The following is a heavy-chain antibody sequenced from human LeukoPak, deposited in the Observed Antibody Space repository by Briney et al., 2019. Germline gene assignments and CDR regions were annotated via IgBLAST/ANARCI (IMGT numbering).Heavy chain of an antibody. J-gene: IGHJ4*02. Sequence: SETLSLTCTGSGGSISTYYWSWIRQPPGKGLEWIGYVYYTGSTNYNPSLKSRVTTSVDTSKNQFSLKLSSLTAADTAVYYCARDHGPFDYWGQGTLVTVSS. CDR2: VYYTGST. CDR3: ARDHGPFDY. V-gene: IGHV4-59*01. D-gene: IGHD5-24*01. CDR1: GGSISTYY.